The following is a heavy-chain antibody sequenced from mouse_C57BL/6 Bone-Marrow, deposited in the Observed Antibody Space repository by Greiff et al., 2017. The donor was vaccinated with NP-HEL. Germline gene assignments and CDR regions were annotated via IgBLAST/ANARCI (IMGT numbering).Heavy chain of an antibody. CDR1: GFSLTSYG. CDR3: ARQEIYYGNYYAMDY. J-gene: IGHJ4*01. CDR2: IWSDGST. Sequence: QVQLKQSGPGLVAPSQSLSITCTVSGFSLTSYGVHWVRQPPGKGLEWLVVIWSDGSTTYNSALKSRLSISKDNSKSQVFLKMNSLQTEDTAMYYCARQEIYYGNYYAMDYWGQGTSVTVSS. V-gene: IGHV2-6-1*01. D-gene: IGHD2-1*01.